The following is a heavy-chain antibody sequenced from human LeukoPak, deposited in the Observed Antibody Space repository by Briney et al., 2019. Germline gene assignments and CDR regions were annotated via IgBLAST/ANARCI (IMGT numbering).Heavy chain of an antibody. CDR3: ARAIGVTCISTSCYSFDY. CDR1: GFIFDDYA. V-gene: IGHV3-9*01. D-gene: IGHD2-2*02. Sequence: PGGSLRLSCAASGFIFDDYAIHWVRQAPGKGLEWVSGISWNSGSIGYADSVKGRFTISRDNAKNSLYLQMNSLRAEDTALYYCARAIGVTCISTSCYSFDYWGRGTLVTVSS. J-gene: IGHJ4*02. CDR2: ISWNSGSI.